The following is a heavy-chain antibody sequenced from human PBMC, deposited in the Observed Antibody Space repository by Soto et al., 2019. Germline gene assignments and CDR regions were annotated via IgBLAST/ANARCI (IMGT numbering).Heavy chain of an antibody. Sequence: SVKVSCKASGDTFSSYAINWVRQAPGQGLEWMGGIIPMFGTANYAQKFKGRVTITAGESTSTVYMELSSLRSEDMAVYYCARVGPAHYYDSSGYYSPLDYWGQGTLVTVSS. J-gene: IGHJ4*02. CDR3: ARVGPAHYYDSSGYYSPLDY. CDR2: IIPMFGTA. D-gene: IGHD3-22*01. V-gene: IGHV1-69*13. CDR1: GDTFSSYA.